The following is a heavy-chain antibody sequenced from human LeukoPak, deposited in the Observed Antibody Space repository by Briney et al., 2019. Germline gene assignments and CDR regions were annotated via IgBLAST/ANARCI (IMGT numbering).Heavy chain of an antibody. CDR3: ARQAAAGYINYYYFYMDV. J-gene: IGHJ6*03. D-gene: IGHD6-13*01. Sequence: PGGSLRLSCAASGFTFSSYGMSWVRQAPGKGLEWVSSISGIGGNTSYADSVKGRFPISTDNSKNTLYLQMHSLRAEDTAVYYCARQAAAGYINYYYFYMDVWGKGPTVTVSS. CDR1: GFTFSSYG. V-gene: IGHV3-23*01. CDR2: ISGIGGNT.